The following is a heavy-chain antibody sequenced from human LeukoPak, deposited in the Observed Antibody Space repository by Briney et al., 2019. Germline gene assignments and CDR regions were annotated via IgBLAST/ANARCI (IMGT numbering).Heavy chain of an antibody. D-gene: IGHD6-19*01. J-gene: IGHJ4*02. Sequence: GGSLRLSCAASGFTFSSYEMNWVRQAPGNGLEWWSSISGSSSYIYYADSVKGRSTISRDNAKNSLYLQMSSLSAEDTAMYYCARPEQWLDFDYWGQGTLVTVS. CDR3: ARPEQWLDFDY. V-gene: IGHV3-21*01. CDR1: GFTFSSYE. CDR2: ISGSSSYI.